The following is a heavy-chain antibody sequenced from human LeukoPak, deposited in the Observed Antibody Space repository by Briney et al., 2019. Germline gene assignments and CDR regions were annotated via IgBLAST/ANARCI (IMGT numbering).Heavy chain of an antibody. CDR2: IYTSATT. CDR1: GASIGAYF. CDR3: ARDRFGWFDP. Sequence: PSETLSLTCTVSGASIGAYFWSWIREPAGKRLEWIGRIYTSATTNYNPSFKSRVTLSLDTSKNQLSLRLTSVTAADTAIYYWARDRFGWFDPWGQGARVTVPS. J-gene: IGHJ5*02. D-gene: IGHD3-16*01. V-gene: IGHV4-4*07.